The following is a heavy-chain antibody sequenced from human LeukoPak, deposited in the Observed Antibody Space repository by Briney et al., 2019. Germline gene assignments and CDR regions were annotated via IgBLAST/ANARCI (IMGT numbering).Heavy chain of an antibody. Sequence: SVKVSCKASGGTFSSYAISWVRQAPGQGLEWMGGIIPIFGTANYAQKFQGRVTITADDSTSTAYMELSSLISEDTAVYYCARAMYSYDFYYSGDYYYGLDVWGQGTAVIVSS. CDR2: IIPIFGTA. D-gene: IGHD2-21*02. CDR1: GGTFSSYA. V-gene: IGHV1-69*01. CDR3: ARAMYSYDFYYSGDYYYGLDV. J-gene: IGHJ6*02.